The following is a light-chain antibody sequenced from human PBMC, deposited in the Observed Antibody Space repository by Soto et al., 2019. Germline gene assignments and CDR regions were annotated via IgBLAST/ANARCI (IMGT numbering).Light chain of an antibody. CDR3: QQYGDSPFT. CDR2: AAS. Sequence: EIVMTQSPGTLSLSPGERATLSCRASQIVTINSLAWYQQKPGQPPRLLIYAASTRASAIPDRFSGSGSGTDFTLTISRLQPEDFALYYCQQYGDSPFTFGPGTRVDVK. CDR1: QIVTINS. V-gene: IGKV3-20*01. J-gene: IGKJ3*01.